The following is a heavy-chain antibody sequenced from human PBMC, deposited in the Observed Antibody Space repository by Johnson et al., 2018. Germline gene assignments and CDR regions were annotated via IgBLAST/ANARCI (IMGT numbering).Heavy chain of an antibody. D-gene: IGHD3-10*01. Sequence: QVQLVESGGGLVKXGGSLRLXCAASGFTFSSYGMHWVRQAPGKGLEWVAVISYDGSNKYYADSVKGRFTISRANAKNTMYLQMNSLRAEDTAVYYCARPGGDYGSGNWFDPWGQGTLVTVSS. CDR2: ISYDGSNK. CDR1: GFTFSSYG. V-gene: IGHV3-30*03. CDR3: ARPGGDYGSGNWFDP. J-gene: IGHJ5*02.